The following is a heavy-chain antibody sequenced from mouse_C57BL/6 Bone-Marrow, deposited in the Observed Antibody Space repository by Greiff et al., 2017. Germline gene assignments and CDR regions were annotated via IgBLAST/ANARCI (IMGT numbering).Heavy chain of an antibody. CDR3: ARCDYDWFAY. J-gene: IGHJ3*01. D-gene: IGHD2-4*01. CDR2: IDPSDSYT. V-gene: IGHV1-59*01. Sequence: QVQLQQPGAELVRPGTSVKLSCKASGYTFTSYWMHWVKQRPGQGLEWIGVIDPSDSYTNYNQKFKGKATLTLDTSSSTAYMQLSSLTSEDSAVYYCARCDYDWFAYWGQGTLVTVSA. CDR1: GYTFTSYW.